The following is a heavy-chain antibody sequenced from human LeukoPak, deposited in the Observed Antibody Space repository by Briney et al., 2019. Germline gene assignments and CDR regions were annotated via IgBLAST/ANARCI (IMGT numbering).Heavy chain of an antibody. J-gene: IGHJ5*02. CDR1: GYTFTSYD. Sequence: ASVNVSCKASGYTFTSYDINWVRQATGQGLEWMGWMNPNSGNTGYAQKFQGRVTMTRNTSISTAYMELSSLRSEDTAVYYCARAPDFYDHLHWFDPWGQGTLVTVSS. V-gene: IGHV1-8*01. D-gene: IGHD2-21*02. CDR3: ARAPDFYDHLHWFDP. CDR2: MNPNSGNT.